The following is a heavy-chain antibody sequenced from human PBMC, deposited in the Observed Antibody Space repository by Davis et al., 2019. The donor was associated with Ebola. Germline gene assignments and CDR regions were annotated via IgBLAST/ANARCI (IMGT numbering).Heavy chain of an antibody. Sequence: GESLKISCAASGFTFSSYGMHWVRQAPGKGLEWVAVISYDGSNKYYADSVKGRFTISRDNSKNTLYLQMNSLRAEDTAVYYCARDRPDYGDYGGYGFDYWCQGTLVTVSS. J-gene: IGHJ4*02. CDR2: ISYDGSNK. CDR1: GFTFSSYG. CDR3: ARDRPDYGDYGGYGFDY. D-gene: IGHD4-17*01. V-gene: IGHV3-30*03.